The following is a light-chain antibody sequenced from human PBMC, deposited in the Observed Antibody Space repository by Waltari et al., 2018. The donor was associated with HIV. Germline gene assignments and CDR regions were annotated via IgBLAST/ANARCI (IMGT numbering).Light chain of an antibody. CDR1: RTDIGNYNY. CDR3: SSYSGINDVGV. J-gene: IGLJ3*02. Sequence: GQSVTISCSGTRTDIGNYNYVSWYQQHPGKVPKLIIYEVNKRPSGVPDRFSGSKSGNTASLTVSGLQADDDADYYCSSYSGINDVGVFGGGTKLTVL. V-gene: IGLV2-8*01. CDR2: EVN.